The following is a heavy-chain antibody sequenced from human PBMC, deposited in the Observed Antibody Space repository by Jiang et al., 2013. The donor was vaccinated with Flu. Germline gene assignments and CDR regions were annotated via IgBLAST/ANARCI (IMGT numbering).Heavy chain of an antibody. CDR2: ISWNSGTL. V-gene: IGHV3-9*01. CDR3: AKDISGDRRAFDI. Sequence: LSCATSGFTFDDYAMHWVRQAPGKGLEWVAGISWNSGTLGYADSVRGRFTISRDNAKNSLFLQMNSLRDEDTALYYCAKDISGDRRAFDIWGQGTVVTVSS. CDR1: GFTFDDYA. J-gene: IGHJ3*02. D-gene: IGHD1-26*01.